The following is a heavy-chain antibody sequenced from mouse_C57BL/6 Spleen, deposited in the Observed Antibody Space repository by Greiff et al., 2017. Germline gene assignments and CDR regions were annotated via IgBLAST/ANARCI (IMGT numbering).Heavy chain of an antibody. V-gene: IGHV1-22*01. CDR1: GYTFTDYN. J-gene: IGHJ2*01. CDR2: INPNNGGT. D-gene: IGHD1-1*02. Sequence: EVMLVESGPELVKPGASVKMSCKASGYTFTDYNMHWVKQSHGKSLEWIGYINPNNGGTSYNQKFKGKATLTVNKSSSTAYMELRSLTSEDSAVYYCAREGVGYFDYWGQGTTLTVSS. CDR3: AREGVGYFDY.